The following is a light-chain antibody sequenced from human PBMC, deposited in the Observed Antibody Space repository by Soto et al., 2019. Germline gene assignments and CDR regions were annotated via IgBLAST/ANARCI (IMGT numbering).Light chain of an antibody. V-gene: IGLV2-11*01. Sequence: QLVLTQPRSVSGSPGQSVTISCTGTSSDVGGYNFVSWYQHHPGKAPKLMIYDVSKRPSGVPDRFSGSKSGNTASLTISGLQAEDEADYYCCSYAGSYTLGVFGGGTKLTVL. CDR1: SSDVGGYNF. CDR2: DVS. J-gene: IGLJ3*02. CDR3: CSYAGSYTLGV.